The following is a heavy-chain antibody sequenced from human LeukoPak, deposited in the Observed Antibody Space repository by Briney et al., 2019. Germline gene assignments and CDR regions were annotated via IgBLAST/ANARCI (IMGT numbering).Heavy chain of an antibody. Sequence: ASVKVSCKASGYTFTRYAMHWVRQAPGQGLEWMGWINAGNGDTKYSQKFQGRVTITRDTSASTAYMELSSLRSEDTAVYYCARDSGEYYFDYWGQGTLVTVSS. CDR2: INAGNGDT. D-gene: IGHD2-15*01. CDR3: ARDSGEYYFDY. J-gene: IGHJ4*02. CDR1: GYTFTRYA. V-gene: IGHV1-3*01.